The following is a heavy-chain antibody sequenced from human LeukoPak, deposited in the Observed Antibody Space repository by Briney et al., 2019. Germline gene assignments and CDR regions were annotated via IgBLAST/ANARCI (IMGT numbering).Heavy chain of an antibody. CDR3: ARGVAAAGTGFGDY. Sequence: SETLSLTCTVSGGSISSSSFYWGWIRQPPGKGLEWIGSIYYRGTTYYNTSLKSRVTISVDTSKNQFSLKLNSVTAADTAVYYCARGVAAAGTGFGDYWGQGALVTVSS. CDR2: IYYRGTT. V-gene: IGHV4-39*07. D-gene: IGHD6-13*01. CDR1: GGSISSSSFY. J-gene: IGHJ4*02.